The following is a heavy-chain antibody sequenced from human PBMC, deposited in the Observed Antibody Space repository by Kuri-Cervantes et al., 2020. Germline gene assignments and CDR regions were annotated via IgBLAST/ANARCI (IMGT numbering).Heavy chain of an antibody. CDR3: ATTCAYYYDSSGDY. V-gene: IGHV4-39*01. D-gene: IGHD3-22*01. CDR1: GGSISSSSYY. J-gene: IGHJ4*02. Sequence: SETLSLTCTVSGGSISSSSYYWAWIRQPPGKGLEWIGRIYYRRSTYYNPSLKSPVTISVDASKNQFSLKLTSVTAADTAVYDCATTCAYYYDSSGDYWGQGTLVTVSS. CDR2: IYYRRST.